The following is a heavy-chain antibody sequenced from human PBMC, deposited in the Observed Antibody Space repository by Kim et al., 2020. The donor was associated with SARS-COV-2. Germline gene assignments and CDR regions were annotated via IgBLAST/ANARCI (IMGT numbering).Heavy chain of an antibody. D-gene: IGHD3-16*01. CDR3: ARGTDYGLVY. Sequence: KYNPPLMGRVTSSVDTSKNQFSLKVTSVTAADTAIYYCARGTDYGLVYWGQGTLVTVSS. V-gene: IGHV4-59*09. J-gene: IGHJ4*02.